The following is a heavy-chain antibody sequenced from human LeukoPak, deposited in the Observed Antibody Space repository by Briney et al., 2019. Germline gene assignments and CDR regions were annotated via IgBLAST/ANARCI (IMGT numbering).Heavy chain of an antibody. D-gene: IGHD5-24*01. CDR1: GGSISSSNW. J-gene: IGHJ6*02. Sequence: SETLPLTCAVSGGSISSSNWWSWVRQPPGKGPEWIGEIYHSGSTNYNPSLKSRVTISVDKSKNQFSLKLSSVTAADTAVYYCARGWEMATITKSYYYYGMDVWGQGTTVTVSS. V-gene: IGHV4-4*02. CDR3: ARGWEMATITKSYYYYGMDV. CDR2: IYHSGST.